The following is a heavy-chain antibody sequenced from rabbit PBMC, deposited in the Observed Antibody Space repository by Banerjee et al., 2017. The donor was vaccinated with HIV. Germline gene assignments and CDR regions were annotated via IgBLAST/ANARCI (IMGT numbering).Heavy chain of an antibody. V-gene: IGHV1S45*01. J-gene: IGHJ4*01. D-gene: IGHD6-1*01. CDR3: ARGANYGGAGYDL. CDR1: GFSFSDRDV. Sequence: QEQLEESGGGLVKPEGSLTLTCKASGFSFSDRDVMCWVRQAPGKGLEWIACINAVTGKAVYARWAKGRFIMSRTSSTTVTLQMTSLTAADTATYFCARGANYGGAGYDLWGPGTLVTVS. CDR2: INAVTGKA.